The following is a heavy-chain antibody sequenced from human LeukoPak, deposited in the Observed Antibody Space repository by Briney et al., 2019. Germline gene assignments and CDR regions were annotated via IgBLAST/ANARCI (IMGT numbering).Heavy chain of an antibody. CDR1: GYTYTSYG. CDR3: ARNYDFWSGPDY. J-gene: IGHJ4*02. CDR2: ISAYNGNT. D-gene: IGHD3-3*01. V-gene: IGHV1-18*01. Sequence: ASVKVSCKASGYTYTSYGISWVRQAPGQGLGWMGWISAYNGNTNYAQNLQGRVTMTTDTSTSTAYMELRSLRSDDTAVYYCARNYDFWSGPDYWGQGTLVTVSS.